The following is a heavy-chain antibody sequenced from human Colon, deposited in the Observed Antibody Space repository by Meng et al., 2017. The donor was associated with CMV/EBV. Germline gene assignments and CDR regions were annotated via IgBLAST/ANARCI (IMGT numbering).Heavy chain of an antibody. CDR2: ISHDGKNR. CDR3: ARKSTVFGVAGEEAFDV. CDR1: GFTFSSYK. V-gene: IGHV3-30*04. D-gene: IGHD3-3*01. J-gene: IGHJ3*01. Sequence: GESLKISCGGSGFTFSSYKIIWVRQAPGKGLEWVAVISHDGKNRYYADSVKGRFTISRDNSNNTVSWQVNDLKAEDTAVYYCARKSTVFGVAGEEAFDVWGQGTVVTVSS.